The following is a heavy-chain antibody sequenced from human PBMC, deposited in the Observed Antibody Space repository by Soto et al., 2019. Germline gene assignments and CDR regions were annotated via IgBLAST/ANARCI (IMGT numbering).Heavy chain of an antibody. J-gene: IGHJ4*02. V-gene: IGHV3-66*01. D-gene: IGHD6-19*01. CDR3: ARAEQWLGIDY. CDR2: IYSGGST. Sequence: GGSLRLSCAASGFTVSSNYMSWVRQAPGKGLEWVSVIYSGGSTYYADSVKGRFTISRDNSKNTRYLQMNSLRAEDTAVYYCARAEQWLGIDYWGQGTLVTVSS. CDR1: GFTVSSNY.